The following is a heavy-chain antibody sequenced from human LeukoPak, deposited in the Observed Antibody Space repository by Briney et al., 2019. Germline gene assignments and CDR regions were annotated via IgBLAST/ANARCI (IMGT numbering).Heavy chain of an antibody. Sequence: GGSLRLSCAASGFTFSSYWMHWVRQAPGKGLVWVSRINSDGSTTSYADSVKGRFTISRDNAKNTLYLQMNSLRAEDTAVYYCARIYCGGDCYSPAYYYGMDVWGQGTTVTASS. CDR1: GFTFSSYW. CDR3: ARIYCGGDCYSPAYYYGMDV. V-gene: IGHV3-74*01. D-gene: IGHD2-21*02. CDR2: INSDGSTT. J-gene: IGHJ6*02.